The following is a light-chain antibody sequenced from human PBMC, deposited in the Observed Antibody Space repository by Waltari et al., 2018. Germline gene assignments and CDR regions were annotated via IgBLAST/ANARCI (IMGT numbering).Light chain of an antibody. V-gene: IGKV6-21*01. CDR3: QQSATLPYT. CDR2: YAS. J-gene: IGKJ2*01. Sequence: EIMLTQSPDFHSVPPKVKVTITCRASQTIGSSLHWYHQKPDQSPKLLIKYASQSFSGVSSRFNGSGSGRDFTLTINALEGEDVATYYCQQSATLPYTFGQGTKLEMK. CDR1: QTIGSS.